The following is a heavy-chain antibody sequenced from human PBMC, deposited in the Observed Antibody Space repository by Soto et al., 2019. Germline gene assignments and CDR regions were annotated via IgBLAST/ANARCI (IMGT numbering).Heavy chain of an antibody. D-gene: IGHD3-22*01. CDR2: VSYDGDNE. CDR1: GFTFLDYA. CDR3: ARENYYDSSGYYYGMDV. Sequence: GGSLRLSCVACGFTFLDYAMQWVREAPGKGLEWVAIVSYDGDNEYYADSVRGRFFISRDNSRNTLYLQMNSLRAEDTAVYYCARENYYDSSGYYYGMDVWGQGT. J-gene: IGHJ6*02. V-gene: IGHV3-30*03.